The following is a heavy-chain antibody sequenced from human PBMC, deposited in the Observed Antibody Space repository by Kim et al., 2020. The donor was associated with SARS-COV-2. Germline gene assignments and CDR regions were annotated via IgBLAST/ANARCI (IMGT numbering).Heavy chain of an antibody. J-gene: IGHJ4*02. Sequence: FQGRVTITADESTSTAYMELSSLRSEDTAVYYCARPNYDILTGYSYYFDYWGQGTLVTVSS. D-gene: IGHD3-9*01. CDR3: ARPNYDILTGYSYYFDY. V-gene: IGHV1-69*01.